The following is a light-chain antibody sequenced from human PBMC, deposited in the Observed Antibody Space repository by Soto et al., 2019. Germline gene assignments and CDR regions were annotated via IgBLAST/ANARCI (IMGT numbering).Light chain of an antibody. Sequence: RVLTQSPGTLSLSPGERATLSCRASQSVSSSYLAWYQQKPGQAPRLLIYGASSRATGIPDRFSGSGSGTDFTLTISRLEPEDFAVYYCQKYGSSLYTFGQGTKLEIK. CDR1: QSVSSSY. V-gene: IGKV3-20*01. J-gene: IGKJ2*01. CDR3: QKYGSSLYT. CDR2: GAS.